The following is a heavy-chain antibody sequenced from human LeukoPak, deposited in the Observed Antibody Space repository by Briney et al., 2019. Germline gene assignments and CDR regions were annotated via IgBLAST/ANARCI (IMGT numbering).Heavy chain of an antibody. Sequence: ASVKVSCKASGYTFTGYYMHWVRQATGQGLEWMGWMNPNSGNTGYAQKSQGRVTMTRNTSISTAYMELSSLRSEDTAVYYCARAGGYCGRISCPYYFDYWGQGSLVAVSS. CDR3: ARAGGYCGRISCPYYFDY. V-gene: IGHV1-8*02. D-gene: IGHD2-15*01. J-gene: IGHJ4*02. CDR2: MNPNSGNT. CDR1: GYTFTGYY.